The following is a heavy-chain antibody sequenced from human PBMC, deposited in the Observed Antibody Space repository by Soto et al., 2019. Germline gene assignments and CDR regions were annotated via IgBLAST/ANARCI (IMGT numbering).Heavy chain of an antibody. CDR3: ASSLITMVRGVPSGYWFDP. D-gene: IGHD3-10*01. Sequence: SETLSLTCTVSGGSISSGGYYWSWIRQHPGKGLEWIGYIYYSGSTYYNPSLKSRVTISVDTSKNQFSLKLSSVTAADTAVYYCASSLITMVRGVPSGYWFDPWGQGTLVTVSS. V-gene: IGHV4-31*03. J-gene: IGHJ5*02. CDR1: GGSISSGGYY. CDR2: IYYSGST.